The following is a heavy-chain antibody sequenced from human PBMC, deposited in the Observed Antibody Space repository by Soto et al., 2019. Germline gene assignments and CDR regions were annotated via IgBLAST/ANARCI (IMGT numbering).Heavy chain of an antibody. D-gene: IGHD2-2*01. J-gene: IGHJ4*02. CDR3: AKGYCTSSTCSRGYFDF. CDR1: GFTFSSYA. CDR2: ISGSGVST. V-gene: IGHV3-23*01. Sequence: GGSLRLSCAASGFTFSSYAMSWVRQAPGKGLEWVSGISGSGVSTFYADSVKGRFTIPRDNSKDTLYLQVNSLRAEDTAVYYCAKGYCTSSTCSRGYFDFWGQGALVTVSS.